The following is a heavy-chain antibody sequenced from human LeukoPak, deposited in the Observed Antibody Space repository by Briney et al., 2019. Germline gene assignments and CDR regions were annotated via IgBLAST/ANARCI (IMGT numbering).Heavy chain of an antibody. CDR1: GGTFSSYA. D-gene: IGHD5-24*01. CDR3: ATGVEMATLYAFDI. CDR2: IIPIFGTA. V-gene: IGHV1-69*05. Sequence: ASVKVSCKASGGTFSSYAISWVRQAPGQGLEWMGGIIPIFGTANYAQKFQGRVTITTDESTSTAYMELSSLRSGDTAVYYCATGVEMATLYAFDIWGQGTMVTVSS. J-gene: IGHJ3*02.